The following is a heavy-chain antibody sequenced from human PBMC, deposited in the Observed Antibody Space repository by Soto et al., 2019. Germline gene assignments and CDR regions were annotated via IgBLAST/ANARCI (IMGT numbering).Heavy chain of an antibody. J-gene: IGHJ6*02. D-gene: IGHD2-15*01. Sequence: PGGSLRLSCAASGFTFSSYAMHWVRQAPGKGLEWVAVISYDGSNKYYADSVKGRFTISRDNSKNTLYLQMNSLRAEDTAVYYCARAECDGGSCYTLVGLRYGMDVWGQGTTVTVFS. CDR2: ISYDGSNK. V-gene: IGHV3-30-3*01. CDR3: ARAECDGGSCYTLVGLRYGMDV. CDR1: GFTFSSYA.